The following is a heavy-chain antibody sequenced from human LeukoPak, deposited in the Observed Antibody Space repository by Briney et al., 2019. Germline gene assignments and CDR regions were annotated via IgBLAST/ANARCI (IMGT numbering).Heavy chain of an antibody. J-gene: IGHJ4*02. D-gene: IGHD2-2*01. CDR1: GFTFSSYS. Sequence: GGSLRLSCAASGFTFSSYSMSWVRQAPGKGLEWVSSVSSSSSYIYYADSVKGRFTISRDNAKNSLYLQMNSLRAEDTAVYYCARGAVVVVPAAREGDFDYWGQGTLVTVSS. CDR2: VSSSSSYI. V-gene: IGHV3-21*01. CDR3: ARGAVVVVPAAREGDFDY.